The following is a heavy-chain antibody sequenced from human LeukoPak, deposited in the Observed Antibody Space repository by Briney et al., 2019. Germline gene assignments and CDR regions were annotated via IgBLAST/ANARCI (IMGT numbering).Heavy chain of an antibody. V-gene: IGHV5-10-1*01. CDR1: GXSFTSYC. CDR2: IDPSDSYT. Sequence: GESLKISFKGSGXSFTSYCISWVRQMPGKGMEWMGRIDPSDSYTNYSPSFQGHVTISADKSISTAYLQWSSLKASDTAMYYCARPSYCSSTSCYPDYYYYYGMDVWGQGTTVTVSS. J-gene: IGHJ6*02. D-gene: IGHD2-2*01. CDR3: ARPSYCSSTSCYPDYYYYYGMDV.